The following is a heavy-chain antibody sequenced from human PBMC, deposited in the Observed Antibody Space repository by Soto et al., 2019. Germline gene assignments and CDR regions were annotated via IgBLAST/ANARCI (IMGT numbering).Heavy chain of an antibody. D-gene: IGHD1-1*01. CDR1: GGTFSSYA. CDR3: AGARLNWDFYYGIDL. V-gene: IGHV1-69*12. Sequence: QVQLVQSGAEVKKPGSSVKVSCKASGGTFSSYAISWVRQAPGQGLEWMGGIIPIFGTANYAKKFQSRVTITADEDTRTAYLELSSLRSEDTAVYCCAGARLNWDFYYGIDLWGQGTTVPVSS. J-gene: IGHJ6*02. CDR2: IIPIFGTA.